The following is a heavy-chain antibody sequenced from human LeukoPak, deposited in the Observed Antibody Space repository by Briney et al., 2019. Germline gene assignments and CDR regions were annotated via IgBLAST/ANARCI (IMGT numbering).Heavy chain of an antibody. D-gene: IGHD6-13*01. Sequence: QAGGSLRLSCVVSGFTFSSYWMAWVRQAPGKGLEWVSVIYSGGSTYYADSVKGRFTISRDNSKNTLYLQMNSLRAEDTAVYYCARERYSRSWYLGYWGQGTLVTVSS. J-gene: IGHJ4*02. V-gene: IGHV3-66*01. CDR2: IYSGGST. CDR3: ARERYSRSWYLGY. CDR1: GFTFSSYW.